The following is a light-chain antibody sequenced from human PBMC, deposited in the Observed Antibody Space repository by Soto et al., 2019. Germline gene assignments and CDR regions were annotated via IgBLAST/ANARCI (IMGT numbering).Light chain of an antibody. Sequence: ENVLTQSPGTLSLSPGERATLSCRASQSVSGNYLAWYQHKPGQAPRLLIYGASSRATGIAHRFSGSGSGTDFTRTISRLEPEDFAVYYCHQYGSSPLPGGSPLPFGGGTKVEIK. J-gene: IGKJ4*01. V-gene: IGKV3-20*01. CDR2: GAS. CDR1: QSVSGNY. CDR3: HQYGSSPLPGGSPLP.